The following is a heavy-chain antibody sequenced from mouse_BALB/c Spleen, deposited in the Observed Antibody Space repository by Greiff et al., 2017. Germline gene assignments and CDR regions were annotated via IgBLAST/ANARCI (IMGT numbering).Heavy chain of an antibody. J-gene: IGHJ4*01. Sequence: EVKLQESGPGLVKPSQSLSLTCTVTGYSITSDYAWNWIRQFPGNKLEWMGYISYSGSTSYNPSLKSRISITRDTSKNQFFLQLNSVTTEDTATYYCAREGYDPYYYAMDYWGQGTSVTVSS. D-gene: IGHD2-14*01. V-gene: IGHV3-2*02. CDR1: GYSITSDYA. CDR3: AREGYDPYYYAMDY. CDR2: ISYSGST.